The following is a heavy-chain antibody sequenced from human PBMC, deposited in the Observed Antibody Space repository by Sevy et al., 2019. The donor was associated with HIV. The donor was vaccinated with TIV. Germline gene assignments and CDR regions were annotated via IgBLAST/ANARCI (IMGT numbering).Heavy chain of an antibody. D-gene: IGHD2-21*02. V-gene: IGHV3-30*18. CDR2: ISYDGSNK. J-gene: IGHJ4*02. Sequence: GGSLRVSCAASGFTFSSYGMHWVRQAPGKGLEWVAVISYDGSNKYYADSVKGRFTISRDNSKNTLYLQMNSLRAEDKAVYYCAKVDGAVTAPFDYWGQGTLVTVSS. CDR1: GFTFSSYG. CDR3: AKVDGAVTAPFDY.